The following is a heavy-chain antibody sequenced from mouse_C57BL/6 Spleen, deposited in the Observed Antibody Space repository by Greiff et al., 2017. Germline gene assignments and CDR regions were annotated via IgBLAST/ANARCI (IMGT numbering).Heavy chain of an antibody. J-gene: IGHJ4*01. D-gene: IGHD2-1*01. V-gene: IGHV1-22*01. CDR2: LNPKHGGT. CDR3: ARRGGKGDAMDY. CDR1: GYTFTDYN. Sequence: VHVKQSGPELVKPGASVKISCKASGYTFTDYNMHWVKQSHGKSLEWIGYLNPKHGGTSYNQKFKGKATLTVNKSSSTAYMELRSLTSEDSAVYDCARRGGKGDAMDYWGQGTSVTVSS.